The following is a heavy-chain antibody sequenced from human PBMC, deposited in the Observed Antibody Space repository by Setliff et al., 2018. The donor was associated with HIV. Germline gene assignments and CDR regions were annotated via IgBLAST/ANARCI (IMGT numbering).Heavy chain of an antibody. J-gene: IGHJ1*01. CDR2: IKQDGIEK. CDR1: GFTFSNYW. CDR3: ARGPSSTHWSPGYFQH. V-gene: IGHV3-7*03. D-gene: IGHD2-8*02. Sequence: GGSLRLSCVASGFTFSNYWMAWLRQAPGKGLEWVANIKQDGIEKIYVDSVEGRFTISRDNARNSLDLQMNSLRAEDTAIYYCARGPSSTHWSPGYFQHWGQGTPVTVSS.